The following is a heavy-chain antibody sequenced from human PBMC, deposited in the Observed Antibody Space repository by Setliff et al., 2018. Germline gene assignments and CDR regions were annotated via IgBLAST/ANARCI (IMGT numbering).Heavy chain of an antibody. J-gene: IGHJ4*02. Sequence: PGESLKISCKGSGFTFTDYWIGWVRQMPGKGLEWMGIIYPDDSDTKYSPSFQGQVTISADKSIATAYLQWSSLKASDTAMYYCARMKHYYDRSGYSTTSTFSFDYWGQGTLVTVSS. CDR2: IYPDDSDT. CDR3: ARMKHYYDRSGYSTTSTFSFDY. V-gene: IGHV5-51*01. CDR1: GFTFTDYW. D-gene: IGHD3-22*01.